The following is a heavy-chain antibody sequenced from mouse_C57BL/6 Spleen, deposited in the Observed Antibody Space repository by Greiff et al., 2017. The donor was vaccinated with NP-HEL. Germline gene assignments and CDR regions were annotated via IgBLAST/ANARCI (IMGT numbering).Heavy chain of an antibody. Sequence: DVMLVESGEGLVKPGGSLKLSCAASGFTFSSYAMSWVRQTPEKRLEWVAYISSGGDYIYYADTVKGRFTISRDNARNTLYLQMSSLKSEDTAMYYCTRGKGTTWYFDVWGTGTTVTVSS. V-gene: IGHV5-9-1*02. CDR3: TRGKGTTWYFDV. CDR1: GFTFSSYA. CDR2: ISSGGDYI. J-gene: IGHJ1*03. D-gene: IGHD1-1*01.